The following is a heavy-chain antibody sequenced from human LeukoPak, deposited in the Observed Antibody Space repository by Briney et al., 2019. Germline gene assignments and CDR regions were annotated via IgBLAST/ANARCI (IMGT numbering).Heavy chain of an antibody. D-gene: IGHD2-2*01. CDR2: ISSSSSYI. V-gene: IGHV3-21*01. CDR3: ARSESSTFTDLGH. Sequence: PGGALRLSCAVPVFTLQTCSMNWVRHAPGEGLEWVSSISSSSSYIYYADSVKGRFTISRDKAKNSLYLQMNSLRAEDTAVYYCARSESSTFTDLGHWGQGTLVTVSS. J-gene: IGHJ4*02. CDR1: VFTLQTCS.